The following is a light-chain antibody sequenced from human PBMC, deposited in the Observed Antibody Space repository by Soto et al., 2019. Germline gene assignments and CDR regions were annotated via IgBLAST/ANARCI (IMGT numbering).Light chain of an antibody. CDR1: SSNIGGNS. CDR2: DDN. V-gene: IGLV1-51*01. CDR3: GTWDSSLGVFV. Sequence: QSVLTQPPSVSAAPGQKVTISCSGSSSNIGGNSVSWYQQLPGTAPKLLIYDDNKRPSGIPDRFSGSKSGTSATLGITGFQTGDEADYYCGTWDSSLGVFVFGTGTKVTVL. J-gene: IGLJ1*01.